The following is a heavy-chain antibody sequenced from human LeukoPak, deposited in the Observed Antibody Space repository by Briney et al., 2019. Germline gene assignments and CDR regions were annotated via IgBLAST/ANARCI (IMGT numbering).Heavy chain of an antibody. V-gene: IGHV3-49*04. D-gene: IGHD3-16*01. CDR1: GFTFGDYA. CDR2: IRSKAYGGTT. Sequence: PGGSLRLSCTASGFTFGDYAMSWVRQAPGEGLEWVGFIRSKAYGGTTEYAASVKGRFTISRDDSKSIAYLQMNSLKTEDTAVYYCTRDPVWGVDYWGQGTLVTVSS. CDR3: TRDPVWGVDY. J-gene: IGHJ4*02.